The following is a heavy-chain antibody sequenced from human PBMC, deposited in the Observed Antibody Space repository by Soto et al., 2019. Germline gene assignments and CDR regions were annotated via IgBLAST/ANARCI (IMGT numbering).Heavy chain of an antibody. Sequence: QVQLQQWGAGLLKPSETLSLTCAVNGGSFTGYYWSWVRQPPGKGLEWIGEIKDGGSTNYNPSLRSRVAISANTSKEQFSLKVTSVTAADTAVYYCARGQEGVVATHWDQGTLVTVSS. V-gene: IGHV4-34*01. J-gene: IGHJ4*02. D-gene: IGHD5-12*01. CDR2: IKDGGST. CDR3: ARGQEGVVATH. CDR1: GGSFTGYY.